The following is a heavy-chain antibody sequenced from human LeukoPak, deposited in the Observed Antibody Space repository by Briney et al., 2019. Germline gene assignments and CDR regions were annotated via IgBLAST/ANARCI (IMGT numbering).Heavy chain of an antibody. J-gene: IGHJ5*02. D-gene: IGHD1-26*01. V-gene: IGHV4-34*01. CDR1: GGSFSGYY. CDR2: INHSGST. Sequence: SDTLSLTCAVYGGSFSGYYWSWIRQPPGKGLEWIGEINHSGSTNYNPSLKSRVTISVDTSTNQFSLKLSSVTAADTAVYYCARDRVGATWYNWFDPWGQGTLVTVSS. CDR3: ARDRVGATWYNWFDP.